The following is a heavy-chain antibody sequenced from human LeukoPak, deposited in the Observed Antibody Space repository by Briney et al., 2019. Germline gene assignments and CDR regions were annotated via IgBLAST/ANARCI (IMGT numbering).Heavy chain of an antibody. CDR3: ARIVVPAAMDYYYYGMDV. CDR1: GFTFSSYG. J-gene: IGHJ6*02. CDR2: ISYDGSNK. D-gene: IGHD2-2*01. Sequence: GGSLRLSCAASGFTFSSYGMHWVRQAPGKGLEWVAVISYDGSNKYYADSVKGRFTISRDNSKNTLYLQMNSLRAEDTAVYYCARIVVPAAMDYYYYGMDVWGQGTTVTVSS. V-gene: IGHV3-30*03.